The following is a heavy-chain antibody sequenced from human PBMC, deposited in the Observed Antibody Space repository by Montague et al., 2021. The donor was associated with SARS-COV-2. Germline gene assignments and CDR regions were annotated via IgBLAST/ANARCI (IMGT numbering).Heavy chain of an antibody. CDR2: ICYSGMA. CDR3: ASTVDYYAHFDS. V-gene: IGHV4-39*07. J-gene: IGHJ4*02. Sequence: SETLSLTCTVSGGSISSQTSCRGWVRLPPGKGLEWIGSICYSGMAHYTPSLKSRLIISLDTSETHVSLKLRSVTAADTAVYYCASTVDYYAHFDSWGQGTLVSVSS. D-gene: IGHD3-22*01. CDR1: GGSISSQTSC.